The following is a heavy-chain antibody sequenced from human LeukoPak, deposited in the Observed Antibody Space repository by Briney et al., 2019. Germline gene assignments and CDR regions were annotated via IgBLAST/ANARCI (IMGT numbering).Heavy chain of an antibody. CDR2: ISSSSSTI. Sequence: GGSLRLSCAASGFTFSSYSMNWVRQAPGKGLEWVSYISSSSSTIYYADSAKGRFTISRDNAKNSLYLQMNSLRAEDTAVYYCARGLGELSLSSYYYYYYYMDVWGKGPTVTVSS. CDR3: ARGLGELSLSSYYYYYYYMDV. V-gene: IGHV3-48*01. CDR1: GFTFSSYS. D-gene: IGHD3-16*02. J-gene: IGHJ6*03.